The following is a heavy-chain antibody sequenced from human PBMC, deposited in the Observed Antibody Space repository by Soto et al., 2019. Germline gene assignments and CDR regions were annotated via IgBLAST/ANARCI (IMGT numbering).Heavy chain of an antibody. J-gene: IGHJ6*02. CDR2: IYYSGST. V-gene: IGHV4-59*01. CDR1: GGSISSYY. D-gene: IGHD2-21*02. Sequence: SGTLSLTCTVSGGSISSYYWSWIRQPPGKGLEWIGYIYYSGSTNYNPSLKSRVTISVDTSKNQFSLKLSSVTAADTAVYYCARERYCGGDCYSRYYGMDVWGQGATVTVSS. CDR3: ARERYCGGDCYSRYYGMDV.